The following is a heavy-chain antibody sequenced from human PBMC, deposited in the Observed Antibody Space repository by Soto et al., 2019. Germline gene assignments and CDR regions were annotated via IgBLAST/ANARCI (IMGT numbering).Heavy chain of an antibody. CDR1: GFTFSSYG. CDR2: ISYDGSNK. D-gene: IGHD2-15*01. CDR3: ARDGGYSTVDY. J-gene: IGHJ4*02. V-gene: IGHV3-30*03. Sequence: GGSLRLSCAASGFTFSSYGMHWVRQAPGKGLEWVAVISYDGSNKYYADSVKGRFTISRDNAKNSLYLQMNSLRAEDTAVYYCARDGGYSTVDYWGQGTLVTVSS.